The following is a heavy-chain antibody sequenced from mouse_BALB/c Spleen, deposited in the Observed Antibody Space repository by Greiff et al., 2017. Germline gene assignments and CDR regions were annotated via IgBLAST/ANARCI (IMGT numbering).Heavy chain of an antibody. D-gene: IGHD2-14*01. Sequence: VQLQQSGAELVKPGASVKLSCKASGYTFTSYYMYWVKQRPGQGLEWIGEINPSNGGTNFNEKFKSKATLTVDKSSSTAYMQLSSLTSEDSAVYYCTRAYYRYDRPYAMDYWGQGTSVTVSS. V-gene: IGHV1S81*02. CDR3: TRAYYRYDRPYAMDY. CDR1: GYTFTSYY. J-gene: IGHJ4*01. CDR2: INPSNGGT.